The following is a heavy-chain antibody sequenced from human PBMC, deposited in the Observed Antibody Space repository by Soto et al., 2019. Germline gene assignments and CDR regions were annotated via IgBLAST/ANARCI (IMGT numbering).Heavy chain of an antibody. CDR1: GFTFSSYS. V-gene: IGHV3-21*01. D-gene: IGHD3-10*01. J-gene: IGHJ3*02. CDR2: ISSSSSYI. Sequence: PGGSLRLSCAASGFTFSSYSMNWVRQAPGKGLEWVSSISSSSSYIYYADSVKGRFTISRDNAKNSLYLQMNSLRAEDTAVYYCAFAGSGSYSNVPLAFEIWGEGTMVTVS. CDR3: AFAGSGSYSNVPLAFEI.